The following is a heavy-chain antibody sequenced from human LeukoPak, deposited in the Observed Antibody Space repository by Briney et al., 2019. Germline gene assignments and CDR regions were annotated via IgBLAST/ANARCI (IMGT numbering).Heavy chain of an antibody. Sequence: GGSLRLSCAASGFTFSSYSMNWVRQAPGKGLERVSGISASSSIYYADSVKGRFTISRDNADNSLYLQLTSLRPEDTAVYYCAREHKTFDYWGQGILVTVFS. J-gene: IGHJ4*02. CDR1: GFTFSSYS. V-gene: IGHV3-21*04. CDR3: AREHKTFDY. CDR2: ISASSSI.